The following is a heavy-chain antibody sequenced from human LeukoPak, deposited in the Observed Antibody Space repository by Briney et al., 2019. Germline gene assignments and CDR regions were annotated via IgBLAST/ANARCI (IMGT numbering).Heavy chain of an antibody. V-gene: IGHV3-30*03. J-gene: IGHJ4*02. CDR3: AREPSGWYGGDY. CDR1: GFTFSSYG. CDR2: ISYDGSNK. Sequence: PGGSLRLSCAASGFTFSSYGMHWVRQAPGKGLEWVAVISYDGSNKYYADSVKGRFTISRDNSKNTLYLQMNSLRAEDTAVYYCAREPSGWYGGDYWGQGTLVTVSS. D-gene: IGHD6-19*01.